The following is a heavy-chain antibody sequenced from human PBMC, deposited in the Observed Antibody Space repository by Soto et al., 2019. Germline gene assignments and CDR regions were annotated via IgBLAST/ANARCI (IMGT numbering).Heavy chain of an antibody. CDR3: ARLPQTPDFVLMVVMDV. D-gene: IGHD2-8*01. J-gene: IGHJ6*04. CDR1: GYSFTSYW. CDR2: IYPGDSDT. V-gene: IGHV5-51*01. Sequence: GESLKISCQGSGYSFTSYWIGWVRQMPGKGLEWMGIIYPGDSDTRYSPSFQGQVTISADKSISTAYLQWSSLKASNTAMYYCARLPQTPDFVLMVVMDVWGKGTTVTVSS.